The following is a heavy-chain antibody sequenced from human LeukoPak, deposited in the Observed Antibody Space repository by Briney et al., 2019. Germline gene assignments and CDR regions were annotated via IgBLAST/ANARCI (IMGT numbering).Heavy chain of an antibody. CDR1: GYTFTSYD. D-gene: IGHD1-1*01. Sequence: ASVKVSCKASGYTFTSYDMHWVRQAPGQGLEWMGIINPSGGSTSYAQKFQGRVTMTRDTSTSTVYMELSSLRSEDTAVYYCARETGTNPAGNYNWFDPWGQGTLVTVSS. J-gene: IGHJ5*02. CDR3: ARETGTNPAGNYNWFDP. CDR2: INPSGGST. V-gene: IGHV1-46*01.